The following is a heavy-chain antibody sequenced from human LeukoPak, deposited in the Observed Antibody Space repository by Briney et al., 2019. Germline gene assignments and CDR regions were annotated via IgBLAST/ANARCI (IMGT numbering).Heavy chain of an antibody. J-gene: IGHJ4*02. CDR3: AIVLPYFGY. CDR1: GYTFTTYG. Sequence: GSGTVSCKAAGYTFTTYGLSWVRQAPGQGLEWMGWITTYNGDTDYAQTLQGRVTMTADTSTSTAYMALRSLRSDDTAVYYCAIVLPYFGYWGQGTLLTVSS. CDR2: ITTYNGDT. D-gene: IGHD3-10*01. V-gene: IGHV1-18*01.